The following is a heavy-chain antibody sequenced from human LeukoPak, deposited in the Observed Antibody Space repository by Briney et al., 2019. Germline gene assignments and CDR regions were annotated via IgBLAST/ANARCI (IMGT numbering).Heavy chain of an antibody. CDR1: GYTFTGYY. D-gene: IGHD1-14*01. J-gene: IGHJ6*02. CDR3: ARASVKNSTPKPDYYYGMDV. V-gene: IGHV1-2*02. CDR2: INPNSGGT. Sequence: ASVKVSCKASGYTFTGYYMHWVRQAPGQGLEWMGWINPNSGGTNYAQKFQGRVTMTRDTSISTAYMELSRLRSDDTAVYYCARASVKNSTPKPDYYYGMDVWGQGTTVTVSS.